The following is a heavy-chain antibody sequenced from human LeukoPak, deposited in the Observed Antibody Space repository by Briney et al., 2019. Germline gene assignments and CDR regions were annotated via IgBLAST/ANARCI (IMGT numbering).Heavy chain of an antibody. V-gene: IGHV1-2*02. CDR1: GYTFTGYY. CDR3: ARGKLAAPGRTGYNWFDP. J-gene: IGHJ5*02. D-gene: IGHD6-13*01. Sequence: VASVKVSCKASGYTFTGYYFHWVRQAPGQGLEWMGWINPNSGGTNYAQKFQGRVTMSRDTSITTAYMELSGLRSDDTAIYYCARGKLAAPGRTGYNWFDPWGQGTLVTVSS. CDR2: INPNSGGT.